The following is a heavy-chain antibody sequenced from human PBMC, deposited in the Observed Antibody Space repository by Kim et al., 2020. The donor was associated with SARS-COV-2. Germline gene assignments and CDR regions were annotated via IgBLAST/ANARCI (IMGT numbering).Heavy chain of an antibody. V-gene: IGHV1-18*01. CDR1: GYTFTSYG. D-gene: IGHD6-19*01. CDR2: ISAYNSNT. J-gene: IGHJ4*02. Sequence: ASVKVSCKASGYTFTSYGISWVRQAPGQGLEWMGWISAYNSNTNYAQKLQGRVTMTTDTSTSTAYMELRSLRSDDTAVYYCAAIAVAGLDFDYWGQGTLVTVSS. CDR3: AAIAVAGLDFDY.